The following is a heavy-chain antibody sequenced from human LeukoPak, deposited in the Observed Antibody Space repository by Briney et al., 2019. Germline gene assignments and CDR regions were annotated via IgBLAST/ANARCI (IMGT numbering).Heavy chain of an antibody. J-gene: IGHJ4*02. D-gene: IGHD5-24*01. CDR3: ARDSSPGWQLDRYFDY. Sequence: PGGSLRLSCAASGFTFSDYTMNWVRQAPGKGLEWVSTISSSGPYIYYPDSVKGRFTISRDNAKNSLYLQMNSLRVEDTAVYYCARDSSPGWQLDRYFDYWGQGTLVTVSS. CDR2: ISSSGPYI. CDR1: GFTFSDYT. V-gene: IGHV3-21*01.